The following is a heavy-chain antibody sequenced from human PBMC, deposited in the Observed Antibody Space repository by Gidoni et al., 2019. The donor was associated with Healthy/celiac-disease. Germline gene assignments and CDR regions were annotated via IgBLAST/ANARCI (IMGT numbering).Heavy chain of an antibody. D-gene: IGHD6-19*01. Sequence: EVQLVESGGGLVQPGGSLRLSRAASGFTFSSYDMHWVRQATGKGLEWVSAIGTAGDTYYPGSVKGRFTISRENAKNSLYLQMNSLRAGDTAVYYCARDWNSSGPGWYFDLWGRGTLVTVSS. J-gene: IGHJ2*01. CDR1: GFTFSSYD. V-gene: IGHV3-13*01. CDR2: IGTAGDT. CDR3: ARDWNSSGPGWYFDL.